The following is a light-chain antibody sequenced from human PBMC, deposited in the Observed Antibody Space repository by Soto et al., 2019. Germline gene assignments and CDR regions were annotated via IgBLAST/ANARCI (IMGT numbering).Light chain of an antibody. V-gene: IGKV1-39*01. CDR2: GAS. CDR3: QQNFSPLLT. J-gene: IGKJ4*01. CDR1: QTIYDY. Sequence: DIQMTQSPSSLSASVGDRVTITCRASQTIYDYVTWFQQRPGKAPKVLIYGASTLQSGFPSRFSCSGSGTEVTLTISNFQPEDFATYYCQQNFSPLLTFGGGTKVEIK.